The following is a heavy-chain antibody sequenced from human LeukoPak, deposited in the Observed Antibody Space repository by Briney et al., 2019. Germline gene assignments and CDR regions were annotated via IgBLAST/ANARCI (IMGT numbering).Heavy chain of an antibody. D-gene: IGHD2-21*02. Sequence: GGSLRLSWAASGFTFSSYTMNWVRQAPGEGLEWVSSIAGSSGYISYADSVKGRFTISRDNAKKSLYLQMTGLTAEDTAVYYCARDRGAYCGGDRYLGFDYWGRGTLVTVSS. V-gene: IGHV3-21*01. CDR1: GFTFSSYT. CDR3: ARDRGAYCGGDRYLGFDY. J-gene: IGHJ4*01. CDR2: IAGSSGYI.